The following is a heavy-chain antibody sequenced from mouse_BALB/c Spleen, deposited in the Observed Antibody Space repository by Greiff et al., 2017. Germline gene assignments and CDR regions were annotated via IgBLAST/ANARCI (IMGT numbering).Heavy chain of an antibody. CDR2: VNPNNGGT. V-gene: IGHV1-26*01. J-gene: IGHJ4*01. Sequence: VQLQQSGPDLVQPGASVKISCKASGYSFTGYYMHWVKQSHGKSLEWIGRVNPNNGGTSYNQKFKGKAILTVDKSSSTAYMELRSLTSEDSAVYYCARLGNSDAMDYWGQGTSVTVSS. D-gene: IGHD2-1*01. CDR1: GYSFTGYY. CDR3: ARLGNSDAMDY.